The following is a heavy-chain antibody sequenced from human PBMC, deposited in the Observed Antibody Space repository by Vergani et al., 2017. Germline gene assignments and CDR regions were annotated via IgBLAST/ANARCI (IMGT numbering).Heavy chain of an antibody. J-gene: IGHJ6*02. Sequence: VQLVESGGGLVKPGGSLRLSCAASGFTFSSYGMHWVRQAPGKGLEWVAVISYDGSNKYYADSVKGRFTISRDNSKNTLYLQMNSLRAEDTAVYYCARESHGMDVWGQGTTVTVSS. CDR3: ARESHGMDV. CDR2: ISYDGSNK. CDR1: GFTFSSYG. V-gene: IGHV3-30*03.